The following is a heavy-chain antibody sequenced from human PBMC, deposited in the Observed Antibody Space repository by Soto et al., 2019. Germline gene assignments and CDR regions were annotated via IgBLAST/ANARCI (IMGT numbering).Heavy chain of an antibody. CDR2: ISGSGGST. J-gene: IGHJ4*02. D-gene: IGHD1-26*01. Sequence: GGSLRLSCAASGFTFSSYAMSWVRQAPGKGLEWVSAISGSGGSTYYADSVKGRFTISRDNSKNTLYLQMNSLRAEDTAVYYCAKDLHLVEGIVGATDYWGQGTLVTVSS. CDR1: GFTFSSYA. V-gene: IGHV3-23*01. CDR3: AKDLHLVEGIVGATDY.